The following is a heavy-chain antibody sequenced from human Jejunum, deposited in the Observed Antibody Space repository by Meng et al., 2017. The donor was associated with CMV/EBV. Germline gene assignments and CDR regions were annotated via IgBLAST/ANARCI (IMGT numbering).Heavy chain of an antibody. CDR1: GYTLTSYA. D-gene: IGHD5-24*01. CDR2: IDPNTGNP. J-gene: IGHJ4*02. CDR3: ARDSPLDGYSLLDY. Sequence: QVQLGTSEGELKQHGAPVKVPCRPSGYTLTSYAINWVRHAPGQGPDWMGWIDPNTGNPTYDQGFTGRYVFSLDTPVSTAYLQINSLRADDTAVYYCARDSPLDGYSLLDYWGQGTLVTVSS. V-gene: IGHV7-4-1*02.